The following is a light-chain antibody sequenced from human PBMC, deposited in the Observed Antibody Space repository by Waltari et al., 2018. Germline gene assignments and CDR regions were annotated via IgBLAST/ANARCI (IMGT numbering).Light chain of an antibody. J-gene: IGKJ1*01. Sequence: DIQMTQSPPTLSASVGDRVTLTCRASLNIFGRLAWYQQKPGKPPKLLIYETSNLESGVPSRFSGSGFGTDFTLVIDSLQPDDFATYFCQQYYSNYWTFGHGTKVEI. CDR2: ETS. V-gene: IGKV1-5*03. CDR3: QQYYSNYWT. CDR1: LNIFGR.